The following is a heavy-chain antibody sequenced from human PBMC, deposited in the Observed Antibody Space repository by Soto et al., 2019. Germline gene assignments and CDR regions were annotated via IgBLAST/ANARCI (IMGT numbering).Heavy chain of an antibody. CDR1: GFTFSSYG. CDR3: AREYCSGYSCPIDY. Sequence: HPGGSVRLSCAASGFTFSSYGMHWVHQAPGKGLEWVALIWYDGSNKYYADSVKGRFTISRDNSKNTLYLQMNSLRAEDTAVYYCAREYCSGYSCPIDYWGQGTLVTVSS. D-gene: IGHD2-15*01. CDR2: IWYDGSNK. V-gene: IGHV3-33*01. J-gene: IGHJ4*02.